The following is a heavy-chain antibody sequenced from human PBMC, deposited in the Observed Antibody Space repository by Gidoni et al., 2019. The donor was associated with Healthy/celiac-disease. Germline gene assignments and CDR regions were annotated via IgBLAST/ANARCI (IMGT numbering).Heavy chain of an antibody. Sequence: QLPLQESGPGLVKPSETLSLTCTVSGGSISSSSYYWGWIRQPPGKGLEWIGSIYYSGSTYYNPSLKSRVTISVDTSKNQFSLKLSSVTAADTAVYYCARRSSYYDILTGYYACFDYWGQGTLVTVSS. V-gene: IGHV4-39*01. CDR1: GGSISSSSYY. CDR3: ARRSSYYDILTGYYACFDY. CDR2: IYYSGST. J-gene: IGHJ4*02. D-gene: IGHD3-9*01.